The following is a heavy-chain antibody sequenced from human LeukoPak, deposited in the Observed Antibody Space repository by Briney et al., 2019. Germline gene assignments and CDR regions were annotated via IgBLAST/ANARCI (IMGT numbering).Heavy chain of an antibody. D-gene: IGHD6-19*01. CDR1: GGSISGSSYY. J-gene: IGHJ5*02. Sequence: PSETLSLTCTVSGGSISGSSYYWGWIRQPPGKGLEWIGSIYYSGSTYYNPSLKSRVTMSVDTSKNQFSLKLSSVTAADTAVYYCARETSQWLALDNWFDPWGQGTLVTVSS. CDR2: IYYSGST. V-gene: IGHV4-39*07. CDR3: ARETSQWLALDNWFDP.